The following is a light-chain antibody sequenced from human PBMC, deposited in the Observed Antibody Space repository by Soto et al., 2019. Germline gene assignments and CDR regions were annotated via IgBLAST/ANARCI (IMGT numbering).Light chain of an antibody. J-gene: IGKJ5*01. CDR1: QSVSSN. Sequence: EIVLTESRATLSWSPGETATLSCRASQSVSSNLAWYQQKPGQAPRLLIYGASSRAIGIPDRFSGSGSGTDFTLTISRLEPEDFAVYYCQQYGSSPPITFGQGTRLEIK. CDR2: GAS. V-gene: IGKV3-20*01. CDR3: QQYGSSPPIT.